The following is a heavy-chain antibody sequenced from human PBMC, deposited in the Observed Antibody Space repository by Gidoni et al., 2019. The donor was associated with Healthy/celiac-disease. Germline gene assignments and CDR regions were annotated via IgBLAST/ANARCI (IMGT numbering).Heavy chain of an antibody. CDR1: GFTVSSNY. J-gene: IGHJ4*02. CDR2: MYSGGST. V-gene: IGHV3-53*01. D-gene: IGHD2-2*01. CDR3: AADIVVVPAATRGLDY. Sequence: EVQLVESGGGLIQPGGSLRLSCAAPGFTVSSNYMSWVRQAPGKGLEWVSAMYSGGSTYSADSVKCRFTISRDNSKISLYLQMNSLRAEDTAVYYCAADIVVVPAATRGLDYWGQGTLVTVSS.